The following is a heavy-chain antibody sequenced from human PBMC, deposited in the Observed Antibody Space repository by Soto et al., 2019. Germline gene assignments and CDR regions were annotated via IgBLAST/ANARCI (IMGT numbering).Heavy chain of an antibody. V-gene: IGHV3-23*01. CDR2: ITGSGDST. CDR1: GFTFKSYA. CDR3: AKELRRDYNLAYCAN. J-gene: IGHJ4*02. D-gene: IGHD4-17*01. Sequence: GGSLRLSCAASGFTFKSYAVSWVRQAPGKGLEWVSVITGSGDSTYYADSVKGRFTISRDNSKNTLYLQMNSLRAEDTAVYYCAKELRRDYNLAYCANWGQGPLVTVSS.